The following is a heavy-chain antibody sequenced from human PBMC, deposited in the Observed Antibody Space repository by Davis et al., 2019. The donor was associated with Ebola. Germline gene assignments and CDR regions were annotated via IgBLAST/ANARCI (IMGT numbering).Heavy chain of an antibody. CDR1: GFTFSSYS. V-gene: IGHV3-21*01. CDR2: ISSSSSYI. Sequence: GGSLRLSCAASGFTFSSYSMNWVRQAPGKGLEWVSSISSSSSYIYYADSVKGRFTISRDNAKNSLYLQMNSLRAEDTAVYYCARAKRFLEWLLSFDYWGQGTLVTVSS. J-gene: IGHJ4*02. CDR3: ARAKRFLEWLLSFDY. D-gene: IGHD3-3*01.